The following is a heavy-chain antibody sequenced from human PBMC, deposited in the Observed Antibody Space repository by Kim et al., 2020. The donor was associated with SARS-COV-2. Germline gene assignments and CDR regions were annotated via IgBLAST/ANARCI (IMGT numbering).Heavy chain of an antibody. D-gene: IGHD6-6*01. CDR1: GGSISSYY. CDR2: IYYSGST. J-gene: IGHJ4*02. Sequence: SETLSLTCTVSGGSISSYYWSWIRQPPGKGLEWIGYIYYSGSTNYNPSLKSRVTISVDTSKNQFSLKLSSVTAADTAVYYCARLWTSSSSPYFDYWGQGT. V-gene: IGHV4-59*08. CDR3: ARLWTSSSSPYFDY.